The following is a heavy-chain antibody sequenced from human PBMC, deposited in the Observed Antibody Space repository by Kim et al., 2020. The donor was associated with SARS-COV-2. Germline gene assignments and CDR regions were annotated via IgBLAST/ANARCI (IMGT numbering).Heavy chain of an antibody. V-gene: IGHV1-46*01. CDR2: INPSGGST. Sequence: ASVKVSCKASGYTFTSYYMHWVRQAPGQGLEWMGIINPSGGSTSYAQKFQGRVTMTRDTSTSTVYMELSSLRSEDTAVYYCARSQLAYYYDSSGYYYASPWREKANYYYYGMDVWGQGTTVTVSS. CDR3: ARSQLAYYYDSSGYYYASPWREKANYYYYGMDV. J-gene: IGHJ6*02. D-gene: IGHD3-22*01. CDR1: GYTFTSYY.